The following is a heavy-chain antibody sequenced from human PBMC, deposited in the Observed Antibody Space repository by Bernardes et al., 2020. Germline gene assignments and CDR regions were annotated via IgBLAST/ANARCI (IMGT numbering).Heavy chain of an antibody. CDR3: ARVLVSGSSGWYYDY. V-gene: IGHV3-53*01. D-gene: IGHD6-19*01. Sequence: GGSLRLSCAASGFTVSSNYMSWVRQAPGKGLEWVSIIYSGGSTYYADSVKGRFTISRDNSKNTLYLQMNSLRAEDTAVYYCARVLVSGSSGWYYDYWGQGTLVTVSS. CDR2: IYSGGST. CDR1: GFTVSSNY. J-gene: IGHJ4*02.